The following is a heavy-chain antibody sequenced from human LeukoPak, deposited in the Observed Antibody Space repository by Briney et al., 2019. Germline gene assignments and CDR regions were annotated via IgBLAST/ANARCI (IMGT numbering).Heavy chain of an antibody. CDR3: ARVRGGGSSGYYSA. CDR2: ISAYNGNT. D-gene: IGHD3-22*01. V-gene: IGHV1-18*01. CDR1: GYTFTSCG. Sequence: ASVKVSCKASGYTFTSCGISWVRRAPGQGLEWMGWISAYNGNTNYAQKLQGRVTMTTDTSTSTAYMELRSLRSDDTAVYYCARVRGGGSSGYYSAWGQGTLVTVSS. J-gene: IGHJ5*02.